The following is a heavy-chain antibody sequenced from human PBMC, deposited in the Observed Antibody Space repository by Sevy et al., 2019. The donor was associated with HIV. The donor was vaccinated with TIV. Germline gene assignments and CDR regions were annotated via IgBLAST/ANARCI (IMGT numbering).Heavy chain of an antibody. V-gene: IGHV3-53*01. J-gene: IGHJ5*02. Sequence: GGSLRLSCAASGFTVSNDYMSWVRQAPGKGLVWVSVIYSGGNTYYADSVKGRFTISRDNSKNMVYLQMNSLRAEDTAVYYCARETVGGYDPWGQGTLVTVSS. CDR1: GFTVSNDY. D-gene: IGHD1-26*01. CDR3: ARETVGGYDP. CDR2: IYSGGNT.